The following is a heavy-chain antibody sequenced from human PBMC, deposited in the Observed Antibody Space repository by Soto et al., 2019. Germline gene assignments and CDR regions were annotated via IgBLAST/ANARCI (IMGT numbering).Heavy chain of an antibody. D-gene: IGHD2-2*01. V-gene: IGHV3-11*01. J-gene: IGHJ4*02. CDR1: GFTFSDYY. CDR2: ISSSGSTI. CDR3: ASSMGVLVPAAILDY. Sequence: GGSLRLSCAASGFTFSDYYMSWIRQAPGKGLEWVSYISSSGSTIYYADTVKGRFTISRHNAKNTLYLQMNSLSAEATAVYYFASSMGVLVPAAILDYWGKGTLVTVSS.